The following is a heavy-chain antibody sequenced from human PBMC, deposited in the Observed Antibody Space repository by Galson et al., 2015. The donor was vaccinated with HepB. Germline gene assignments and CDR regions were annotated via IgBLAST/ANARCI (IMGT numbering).Heavy chain of an antibody. V-gene: IGHV1-69*04. CDR2: IIPILGIA. CDR3: ARDDNYYDTIPYYYYGMDV. CDR1: GGTFSSYA. Sequence: SVKVSCKASGGTFSSYAISWVRQAPGQGLEWMGRIIPILGIANYAQKFQGRVTITADKSTSTAYMELNSLRSEDTAVYYCARDDNYYDTIPYYYYGMDVWGQGTTVTVSS. D-gene: IGHD3-22*01. J-gene: IGHJ6*02.